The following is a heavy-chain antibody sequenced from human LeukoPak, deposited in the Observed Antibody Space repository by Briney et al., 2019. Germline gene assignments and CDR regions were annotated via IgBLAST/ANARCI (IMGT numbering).Heavy chain of an antibody. CDR1: GYTFTSYG. V-gene: IGHV1-18*01. CDR3: AGGYCSGGSCDVFDY. CDR2: ISAYNGNT. Sequence: GASVKVSCKASGYTFTSYGISWVRQAPGQGLEWMGWISAYNGNTNYAQKLQGRVTMTTDTSTSTAYMELRSLRSDDTAVYYCAGGYCSGGSCDVFDYWGQGTLVTVS. J-gene: IGHJ4*02. D-gene: IGHD2-15*01.